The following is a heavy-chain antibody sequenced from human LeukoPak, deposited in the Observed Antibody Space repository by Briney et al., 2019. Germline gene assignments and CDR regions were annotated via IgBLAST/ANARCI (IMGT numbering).Heavy chain of an antibody. D-gene: IGHD3-22*01. J-gene: IGHJ4*02. CDR3: ARSMEVYYDSSGYYY. CDR2: ISGSGDII. CDR1: GFTFSSYE. Sequence: GGSLRLSCAASGFTFSSYEMNWVRQAPGKGLEWISYISGSGDIIYYADSVKGRLTISRDNAKNLVFLQMNSLRADDTAVYYCARSMEVYYDSSGYYYWGQGTLVTVSS. V-gene: IGHV3-48*03.